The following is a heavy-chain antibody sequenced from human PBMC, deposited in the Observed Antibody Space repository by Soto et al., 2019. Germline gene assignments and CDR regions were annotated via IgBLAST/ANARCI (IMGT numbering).Heavy chain of an antibody. D-gene: IGHD1-26*01. J-gene: IGHJ4*02. Sequence: SETLSLTCTVSGGSISSYYWSWIRQPPGKGLGWIGYIYYSGSTNYNPSLKSRVTISVDTSKNQFSLKLSSVTAADTAVYYCARAKYSGSYVSSAFDYWGQGTLVTVSS. CDR2: IYYSGST. V-gene: IGHV4-59*01. CDR1: GGSISSYY. CDR3: ARAKYSGSYVSSAFDY.